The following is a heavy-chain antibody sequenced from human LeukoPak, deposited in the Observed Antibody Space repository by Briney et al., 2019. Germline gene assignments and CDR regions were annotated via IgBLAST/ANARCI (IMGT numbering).Heavy chain of an antibody. Sequence: ASVKVSCKASGYTFTSYGISWVRQAPGQGLEWMGWINTNTGNPTYAQGFTGRFVFSLDTSVSTAYLQISSLKAEDTAVYYCARDGWGYDFWSGYPKGAYYYYYMDVWGKGTTVTVSS. J-gene: IGHJ6*03. CDR2: INTNTGNP. CDR3: ARDGWGYDFWSGYPKGAYYYYYMDV. CDR1: GYTFTSYG. D-gene: IGHD3-3*01. V-gene: IGHV7-4-1*02.